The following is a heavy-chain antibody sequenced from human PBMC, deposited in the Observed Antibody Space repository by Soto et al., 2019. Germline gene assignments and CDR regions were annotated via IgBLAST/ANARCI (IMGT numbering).Heavy chain of an antibody. CDR1: GFRFSGFG. CDR2: ISFDASEK. CDR3: ARYLGGYVHLWDKSNY. V-gene: IGHV3-30*04. Sequence: QVQLVESGGGVVQPGASLTLSCAASGFRFSGFGMHWVRQAPGKGLEWVAVISFDASEKFYVDSVKGRFSISRDDSHSKVFLQMNSLRREDTGVYYCARYLGGYVHLWDKSNYWGQGTLGNVS. J-gene: IGHJ1*01. D-gene: IGHD5-12*01.